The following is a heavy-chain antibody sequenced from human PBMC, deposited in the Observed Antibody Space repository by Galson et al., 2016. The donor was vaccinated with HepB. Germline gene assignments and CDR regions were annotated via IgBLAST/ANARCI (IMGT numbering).Heavy chain of an antibody. CDR1: GFSVSTNC. Sequence: SLRLSCAVSGFSVSTNCMSWVRQAPGKGLEWVSIIYTAGNTYYTDSVKGRFTISRDNAQNTLYLQMTSLTGEDTSVYYCARGPGYYSASGRPWDYNPMDVWGQGTTVIVSS. J-gene: IGHJ6*02. CDR3: ARGPGYYSASGRPWDYNPMDV. CDR2: IYTAGNT. D-gene: IGHD3-10*01. V-gene: IGHV3-53*01.